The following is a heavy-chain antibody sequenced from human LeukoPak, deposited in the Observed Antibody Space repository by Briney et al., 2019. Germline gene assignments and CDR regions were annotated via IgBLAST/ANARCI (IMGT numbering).Heavy chain of an antibody. D-gene: IGHD5-24*01. CDR1: GGSINSGGYY. CDR2: IYYSGST. J-gene: IGHJ4*02. CDR3: ARAHRDGYNLFDY. V-gene: IGHV4-31*03. Sequence: SETLSLTCTVSGGSINSGGYYWSWIRQHPGKGLEWIGYIYYSGSTYYNPSLKSRVTISVDTSKNQFSLKLSSVTAADTAVYYCARAHRDGYNLFDYWGQGTLVTVSS.